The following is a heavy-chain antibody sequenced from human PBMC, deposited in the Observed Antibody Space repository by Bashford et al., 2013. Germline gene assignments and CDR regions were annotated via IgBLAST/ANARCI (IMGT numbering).Heavy chain of an antibody. D-gene: IGHD1-1*01. Sequence: VASVKVSCKASGGTFSSYAISWVRQAPGQGLEWMGRVIPILGISNYAQKFQGRVTITADKSTSTAYMEMNSLTAEDTAVYYCARGVAPTGNPNCFDPWGQGTLVTVSS. CDR2: VIPILGIS. CDR1: GGTFSSYA. CDR3: ARGVAPTGNPNCFDP. J-gene: IGHJ5*02. V-gene: IGHV1-69*04.